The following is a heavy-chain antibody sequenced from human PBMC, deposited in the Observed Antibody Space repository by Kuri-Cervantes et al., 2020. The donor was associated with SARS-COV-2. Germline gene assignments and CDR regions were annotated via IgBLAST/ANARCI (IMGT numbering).Heavy chain of an antibody. CDR2: ISYDGENK. J-gene: IGHJ4*02. CDR3: AKDRAGVHDF. CDR1: GFNFSTSD. Sequence: GESLKISCVASGFNFSTSDMHWVRQAPGKGLEWVTFISYDGENKKCLASGKGRFTISRDNSQNTLHLQMKSLRDEDTAIYYCAKDRAGVHDFWGQGALVTVSS. D-gene: IGHD2-21*01. V-gene: IGHV3-30*18.